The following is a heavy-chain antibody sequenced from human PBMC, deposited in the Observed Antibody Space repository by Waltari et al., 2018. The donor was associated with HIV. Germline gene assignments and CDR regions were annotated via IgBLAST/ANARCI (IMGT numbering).Heavy chain of an antibody. CDR3: ARVGGYGGNSGYFFDY. J-gene: IGHJ4*02. Sequence: QVQLVQSGAEVKKSGASVKVSCKASGYTFTSYYMHWVRQAPGQGREWMGIINPSDGNTSYAQKFQGRVTMTRDTSTSTVYMELSSLRSEDTAVYSCARVGGYGGNSGYFFDYWGQGTLVTVSS. CDR1: GYTFTSYY. CDR2: INPSDGNT. D-gene: IGHD2-21*01. V-gene: IGHV1-46*01.